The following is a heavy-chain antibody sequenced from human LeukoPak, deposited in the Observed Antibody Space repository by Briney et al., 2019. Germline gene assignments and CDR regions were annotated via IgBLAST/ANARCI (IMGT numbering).Heavy chain of an antibody. J-gene: IGHJ4*02. V-gene: IGHV3-30*02. Sequence: GGSLRLSCAASGFIFSNYGMHWVRQAPGKGLEWVSFIRYDGTNKYSADSVKGRFTTSRDNSKNTLYLQMNSLRSEDTAVYYCAKVLVPFCSGGSCYSYLHYWGQGTLVTVSS. CDR3: AKVLVPFCSGGSCYSYLHY. CDR1: GFIFSNYG. D-gene: IGHD2-15*01. CDR2: IRYDGTNK.